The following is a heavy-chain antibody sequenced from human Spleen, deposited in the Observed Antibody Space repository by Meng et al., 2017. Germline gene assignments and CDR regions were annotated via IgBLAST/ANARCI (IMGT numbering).Heavy chain of an antibody. Sequence: GQSGAEVKGPGASVKVSCKASGYTFAARYIHWLRQAPGQGLEWMGWMNPNNGGTNYAQKFQGRVTMTRDTSTSTVYMELSSLRSEDTAVYYCARDASGSYYVGGWFDPWGQGILVTVSS. CDR1: GYTFAARY. CDR2: MNPNNGGT. CDR3: ARDASGSYYVGGWFDP. D-gene: IGHD1-26*01. V-gene: IGHV1-2*02. J-gene: IGHJ5*02.